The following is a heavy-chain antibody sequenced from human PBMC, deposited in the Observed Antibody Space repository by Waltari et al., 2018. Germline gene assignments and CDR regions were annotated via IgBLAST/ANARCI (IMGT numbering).Heavy chain of an antibody. CDR1: GGSISDYH. CDR2: IYTSGST. J-gene: IGHJ6*03. Sequence: QVQLQESGPGLVKPSETLSLTCTVSGGSISDYHWNWIRQPAGKGLEWIGRIYTSGSTNYSPSLKRRVTMSVDTSKNHFSLTLSSVTAADTAVYYCARGVALGSNGYYYYYYYMDVWGKGTTVTVSS. V-gene: IGHV4-4*07. CDR3: ARGVALGSNGYYYYYYYMDV. D-gene: IGHD2-8*01.